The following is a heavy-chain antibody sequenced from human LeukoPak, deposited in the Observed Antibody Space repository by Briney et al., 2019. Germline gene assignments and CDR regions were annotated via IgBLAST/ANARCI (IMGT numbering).Heavy chain of an antibody. CDR1: GYTFTSYG. CDR3: ARELSRFLELDY. J-gene: IGHJ4*02. Sequence: ASVKVSCKASGYTFTSYGISWVRQAPGQGLEWMGWISAYNGNTNYAQKLQGRVTMTTDISTSTAYMELRSLRSDDTAVYYCARELSRFLELDYWGQGTLVTVSS. CDR2: ISAYNGNT. D-gene: IGHD3-3*01. V-gene: IGHV1-18*01.